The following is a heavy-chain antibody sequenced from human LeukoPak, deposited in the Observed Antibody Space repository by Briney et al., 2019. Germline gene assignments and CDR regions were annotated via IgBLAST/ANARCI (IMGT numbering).Heavy chain of an antibody. Sequence: PSETLSLTCTVSGGSISSYYWSWIGQPPGKGLEWIGYIYYSGSTNYNPSLRSRVTISVDTSKNQFSLKLSSVTAADTAVYYCARDHIRGYSYGLILRSHAFDIWGQGTMVTVSS. CDR3: ARDHIRGYSYGLILRSHAFDI. J-gene: IGHJ3*02. CDR2: IYYSGST. V-gene: IGHV4-59*12. D-gene: IGHD5-18*01. CDR1: GGSISSYY.